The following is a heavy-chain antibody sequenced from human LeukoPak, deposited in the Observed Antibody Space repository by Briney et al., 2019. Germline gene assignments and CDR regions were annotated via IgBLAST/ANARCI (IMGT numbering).Heavy chain of an antibody. CDR1: GYSISSGYY. CDR2: IYHSGGT. J-gene: IGHJ4*02. Sequence: SETLSLTCAVSGYSISSGYYWGWIRQPPGKGLEWIGSIYHSGGTYYNPSLKSRVTISVDTSKNQFSLKLSSVTAADTAVYYCARDRAGKGYFDYWGQGTLVTVSS. V-gene: IGHV4-38-2*02. CDR3: ARDRAGKGYFDY. D-gene: IGHD6-19*01.